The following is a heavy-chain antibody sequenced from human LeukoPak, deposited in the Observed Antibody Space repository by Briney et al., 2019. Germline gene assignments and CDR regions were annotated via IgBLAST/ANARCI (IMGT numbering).Heavy chain of an antibody. Sequence: SETLSLTCTVSGGSISSYYWSWIRQPPGKGLEWIGYIYHSGTTNYNPSLKSRVTISVDPSKNQFSLKLTSVTAADTAVYYCARLVVVAARWFDPWGQGTLVTVSS. CDR2: IYHSGTT. CDR3: ARLVVVAARWFDP. J-gene: IGHJ5*02. CDR1: GGSISSYY. D-gene: IGHD2-15*01. V-gene: IGHV4-59*01.